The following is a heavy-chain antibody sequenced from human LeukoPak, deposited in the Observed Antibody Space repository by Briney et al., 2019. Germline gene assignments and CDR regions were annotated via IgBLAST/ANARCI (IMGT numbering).Heavy chain of an antibody. V-gene: IGHV4-34*01. D-gene: IGHD6-19*01. CDR3: ARGIDSSGWYDDY. CDR1: GGSFSGYY. CDR2: INHSGIT. J-gene: IGHJ4*02. Sequence: SETLSLTCAVYGGSFSGYYWGWIRQPPGKGLEWIGEINHSGITNYNPSLKSRLTISVDTSKNQFSLNLSSVTAADTAVYYCARGIDSSGWYDDYWGQGTLVTVSS.